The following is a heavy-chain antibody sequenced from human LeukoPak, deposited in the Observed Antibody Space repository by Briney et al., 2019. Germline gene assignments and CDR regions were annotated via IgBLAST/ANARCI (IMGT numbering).Heavy chain of an antibody. CDR1: GDSISSFDYS. CDR2: IQHSGST. D-gene: IGHD3-22*01. J-gene: IGHJ5*02. CDR3: AIGYYDVTGSQGWFDP. Sequence: PSETLSLTCTVSGDSISSFDYSWSWIRQPPGKGLEWIGYIQHSGSTHYIPSLKSRVTIFVDMSKNEFSLNLRSVTAADTALYYCAIGYYDVTGSQGWFDPWGQGTLVSVSS. V-gene: IGHV4-30-4*01.